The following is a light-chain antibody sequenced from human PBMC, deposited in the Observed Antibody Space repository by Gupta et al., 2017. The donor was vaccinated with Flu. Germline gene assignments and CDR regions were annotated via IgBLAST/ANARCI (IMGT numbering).Light chain of an antibody. J-gene: IGLJ3*02. Sequence: SYELTQPPSVSVSPGQTARITCSGDALPKQYAYWYQQKPGQAPVLVIDKDSERPSGIPDRFSGSSAGTTVTSTLTGAQAEHEADDDWQSEASSSTYWVFGGGTKLTVL. CDR2: KDS. V-gene: IGLV3-25*02. CDR1: ALPKQY. CDR3: QSEASSSTYWV.